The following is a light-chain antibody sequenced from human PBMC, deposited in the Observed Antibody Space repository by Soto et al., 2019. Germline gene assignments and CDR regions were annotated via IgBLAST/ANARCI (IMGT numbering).Light chain of an antibody. CDR1: TSDVGGYNY. CDR3: SSFAGGNKVV. Sequence: QSALTQPPSASGSPGQSVTISCTGTTSDVGGYNYVSWYQQYPGKAPKLIMYEVTKRPSGVPDRFSGSMSGNTASLTVSGVQAGEEANNRPSSFAGGNKVVF. CDR2: EVT. J-gene: IGLJ1*01. V-gene: IGLV2-8*01.